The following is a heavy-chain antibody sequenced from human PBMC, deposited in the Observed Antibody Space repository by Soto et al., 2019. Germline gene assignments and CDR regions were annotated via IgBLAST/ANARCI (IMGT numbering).Heavy chain of an antibody. CDR1: GYTFIDYW. V-gene: IGHV5-51*01. Sequence: PGESLKISCRASGYTFIDYWIGWVRQMPGKGLEFMGIIYPGDSDTRYSPSFQGQVTISADKSISTAYLQWNSLKASDTATYYCATNPLAGHSMHFDLWGQGTLVTVSS. D-gene: IGHD6-19*01. J-gene: IGHJ4*02. CDR3: ATNPLAGHSMHFDL. CDR2: IYPGDSDT.